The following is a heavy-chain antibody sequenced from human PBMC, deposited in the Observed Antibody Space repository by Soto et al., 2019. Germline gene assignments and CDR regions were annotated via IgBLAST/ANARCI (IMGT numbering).Heavy chain of an antibody. D-gene: IGHD5-18*01. J-gene: IGHJ4*02. CDR2: IATAGDT. CDR1: GFTSSSEV. Sequence: GGSRRLSCGASGFTSSSEVMPWVRQPTGKGLEWVSAIATAGDTFYPGSVKGRFTISRENAKNSLYLQMNSLRAGDTAVYYCARVPKRQLWTFHYCAQRP. V-gene: IGHV3-13*01. CDR3: ARVPKRQLWTFHY.